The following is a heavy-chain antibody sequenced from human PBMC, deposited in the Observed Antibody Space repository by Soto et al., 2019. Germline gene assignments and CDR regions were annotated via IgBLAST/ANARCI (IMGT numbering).Heavy chain of an antibody. V-gene: IGHV4-59*01. CDR1: GGSISSYY. J-gene: IGHJ5*02. Sequence: PSETLSLTCTVSGGSISSYYWSWIRQPPGKGLEWIGYIYYSGSTNYNPSLKSRVTISVDTSKNQLSLKLSSVTAADTAVYYCARGQLERHNNSSDPWGQGTLVTLSS. D-gene: IGHD1-1*01. CDR3: ARGQLERHNNSSDP. CDR2: IYYSGST.